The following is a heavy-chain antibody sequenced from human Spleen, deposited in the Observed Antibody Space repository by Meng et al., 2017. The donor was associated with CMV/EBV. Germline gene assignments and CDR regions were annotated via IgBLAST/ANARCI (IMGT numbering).Heavy chain of an antibody. J-gene: IGHJ5*02. V-gene: IGHV1-69*05. CDR2: IIPIFGTK. CDR1: GTFMSYA. Sequence: GTFMSYANNWVRQAPGQGLEWMGAIIPIFGTKNSAQNFQGRLTISTDDSMTTAYMELNSLRSEDTALYYCATGDSSGWYQFSWFDPWGQGTLVTVSS. D-gene: IGHD6-19*01. CDR3: ATGDSSGWYQFSWFDP.